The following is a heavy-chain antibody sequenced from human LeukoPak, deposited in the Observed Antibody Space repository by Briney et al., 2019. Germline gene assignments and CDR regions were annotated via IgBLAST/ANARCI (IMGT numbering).Heavy chain of an antibody. CDR3: ARDGSYGYSFTDY. CDR1: GYTFTGYY. Sequence: VASVKVSCKASGYTFTGYYMHWVRQAPGQGLEWMGWINPNSGGTNYAQKFQGRVTMTRDTSISTAYMELSRLRSDDTAVYYCARDGSYGYSFTDYWGQGTLVTVSS. D-gene: IGHD5-18*01. J-gene: IGHJ4*02. CDR2: INPNSGGT. V-gene: IGHV1-2*02.